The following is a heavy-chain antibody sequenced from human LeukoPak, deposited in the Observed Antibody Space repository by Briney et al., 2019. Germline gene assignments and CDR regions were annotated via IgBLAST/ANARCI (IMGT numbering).Heavy chain of an antibody. CDR3: ARGRSYYGSGPAEYFQH. Sequence: GGSLRLSCAASGFTFSSYSMNWVRQAPGKGLGWVSSISSSSSYIYYADSVKGRFTISRDNAKNSLYLQMNSLRAEDTAVYYCARGRSYYGSGPAEYFQHWGQGTLVTVSS. V-gene: IGHV3-21*01. CDR2: ISSSSSYI. D-gene: IGHD3-10*01. J-gene: IGHJ1*01. CDR1: GFTFSSYS.